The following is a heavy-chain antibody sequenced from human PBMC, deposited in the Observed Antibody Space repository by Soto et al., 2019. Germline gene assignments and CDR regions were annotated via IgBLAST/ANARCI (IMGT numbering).Heavy chain of an antibody. V-gene: IGHV4-31*03. J-gene: IGHJ5*02. Sequence: QVQLQESGPGLVKPSQTLSLTCTVSGGSISSGGYYWSWIRQHPGKGLEWIGYICYSGSTYYNPYLNTRVTTSVDTAKTQFSLKLSAVNAADTAVYDCARAPAPWGQGTLVTVSS. CDR3: ARAPAP. CDR2: ICYSGST. CDR1: GGSISSGGYY.